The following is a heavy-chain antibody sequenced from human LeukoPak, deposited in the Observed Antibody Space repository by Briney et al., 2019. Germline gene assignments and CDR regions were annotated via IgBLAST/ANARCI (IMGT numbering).Heavy chain of an antibody. Sequence: GGSLRLSCAASGFTFTNYSMNWVRQAPGKGLEWVSSISSLSNYIYYADSVKGRFTISRDNAKNSLYLQMNSLRAEDTALYYCARGGENSGFDYWGQGTLVIVSS. V-gene: IGHV3-21*01. D-gene: IGHD6-19*01. CDR2: ISSLSNYI. J-gene: IGHJ4*02. CDR1: GFTFTNYS. CDR3: ARGGENSGFDY.